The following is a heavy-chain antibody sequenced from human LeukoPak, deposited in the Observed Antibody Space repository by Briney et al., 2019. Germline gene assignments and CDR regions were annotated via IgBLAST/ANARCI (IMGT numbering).Heavy chain of an antibody. CDR1: GGSISSSSYY. Sequence: SETLSLTCTVSGGSISSSSYYWGWIRQPPGKGLEWFGSIYYSGSTYYNPSLKSRVTISVDTSKNQFSLKLSSVTAADTAVYYWARVGVTHNWFDPWGQGTLVTVSS. D-gene: IGHD2-21*02. V-gene: IGHV4-39*07. CDR3: ARVGVTHNWFDP. CDR2: IYYSGST. J-gene: IGHJ5*02.